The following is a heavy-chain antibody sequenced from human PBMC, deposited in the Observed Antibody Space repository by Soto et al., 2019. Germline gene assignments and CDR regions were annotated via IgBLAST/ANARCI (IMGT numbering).Heavy chain of an antibody. CDR2: VLPIFGTA. CDR1: GGTFSSYA. D-gene: IGHD2-15*01. CDR3: ASAKGNCRGGSGYPAGHDS. Sequence: QVQLVQSGAEVKKPGSSVKVSCKASGGTFSSYAISWVRQAPGQGLEWMGGVLPIFGTANYEQKFQGRVTMTADESPSPAYMEVSSLRSEDTAVYYCASAKGNCRGGSGYPAGHDSWGQGTLVTVSA. V-gene: IGHV1-69*01. J-gene: IGHJ4*02.